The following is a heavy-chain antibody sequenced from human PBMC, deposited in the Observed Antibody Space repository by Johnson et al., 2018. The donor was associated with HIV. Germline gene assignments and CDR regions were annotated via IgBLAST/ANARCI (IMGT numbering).Heavy chain of an antibody. Sequence: VQLVESGGGLVQPGGSLRLSCAASGFTVSSNYMSWVRQAPGKGLEWVTVLYSGGSTYYADSVKGRFTISRDNSKNTLYLQMNSLRAEDTAVYYCARELPSYDILTGPGAFDIWGQGTMVTVSS. CDR3: ARELPSYDILTGPGAFDI. V-gene: IGHV3-66*02. D-gene: IGHD3-9*01. J-gene: IGHJ3*02. CDR2: LYSGGST. CDR1: GFTVSSNY.